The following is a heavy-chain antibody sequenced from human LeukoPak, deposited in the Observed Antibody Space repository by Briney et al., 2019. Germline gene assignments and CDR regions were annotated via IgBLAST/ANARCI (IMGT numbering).Heavy chain of an antibody. J-gene: IGHJ1*01. CDR3: ARGVSGSYASTTMEYFQH. V-gene: IGHV1-69*05. CDR1: GGTFSSYA. Sequence: GASVKVSCKASGGTFSSYAISWVRQAPGQGLEWMGGIIPIFGTANYAQKFQGRVTITTDESTSTAYMELSSLRSEDTAVYYCARGVSGSYASTTMEYFQHWGQGTLVTVSS. D-gene: IGHD1-26*01. CDR2: IIPIFGTA.